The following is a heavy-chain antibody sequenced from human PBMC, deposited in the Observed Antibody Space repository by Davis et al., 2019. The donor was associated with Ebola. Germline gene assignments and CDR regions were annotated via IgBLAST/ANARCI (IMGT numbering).Heavy chain of an antibody. Sequence: AASVKVSCKASGYSSSDYYMHWVQGAPGKGLEWVGLVDPKAGKTVYAEKFQDRVTITADRSTDTVYMELSSLRFEDAAVYYCTTLDILTAYVPYAMDVWGQGTTVTVSS. CDR2: VDPKAGKT. CDR3: TTLDILTAYVPYAMDV. V-gene: IGHV1-69-2*01. J-gene: IGHJ6*02. D-gene: IGHD3-9*01. CDR1: GYSSSDYY.